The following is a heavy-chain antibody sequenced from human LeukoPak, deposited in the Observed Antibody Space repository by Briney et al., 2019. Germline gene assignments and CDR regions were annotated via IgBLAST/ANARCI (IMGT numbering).Heavy chain of an antibody. CDR3: ARDRLREENAFDI. CDR1: GGSISSYY. D-gene: IGHD4-17*01. V-gene: IGHV4-59*01. CDR2: IYYSGST. J-gene: IGHJ3*02. Sequence: SETLSLTCTVSGGSISSYYWSWIRQPPGKGLEWIGYIYYSGSTNYNPSLKSRVTISVDTSKNQFSLKLSSVTAADTAVYYCARDRLREENAFDIWGQGTMVTVSS.